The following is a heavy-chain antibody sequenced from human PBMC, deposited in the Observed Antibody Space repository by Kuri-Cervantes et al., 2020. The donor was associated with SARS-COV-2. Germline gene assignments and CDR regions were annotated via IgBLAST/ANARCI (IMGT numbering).Heavy chain of an antibody. J-gene: IGHJ3*02. D-gene: IGHD3-22*01. CDR3: ARDRSTMIVVAAPGTERAFDI. Sequence: GGSLRLSCAASGFTFSSYAMHWVRQAPGKGLEWVAVISYDGSNKYYADSVKGRFTISRDNSKNTLYLQMNSLRAEDTAVYYCARDRSTMIVVAAPGTERAFDIWGQGTMVTVSS. CDR1: GFTFSSYA. CDR2: ISYDGSNK. V-gene: IGHV3-30-3*01.